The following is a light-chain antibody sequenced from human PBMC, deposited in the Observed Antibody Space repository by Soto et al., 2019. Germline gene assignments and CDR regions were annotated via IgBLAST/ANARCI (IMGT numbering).Light chain of an antibody. J-gene: IGKJ1*01. CDR1: QSVSGSF. V-gene: IGKV3-20*01. Sequence: EIVLTQSPGTLSLSPGERATLSCRASQSVSGSFFAWYQQKPGQAPRLLIYGTSSRATGIPDRFSGSGSGTDFTLTISRLEPEDFAVYYCQQYGSSPTFGQGTKVEIK. CDR3: QQYGSSPT. CDR2: GTS.